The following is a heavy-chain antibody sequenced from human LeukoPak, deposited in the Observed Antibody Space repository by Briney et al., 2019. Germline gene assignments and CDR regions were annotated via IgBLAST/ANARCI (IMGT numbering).Heavy chain of an antibody. V-gene: IGHV3-33*01. D-gene: IGHD6-13*01. J-gene: IGHJ6*04. Sequence: GWSLRLSCAASVFTFSSYGMHGVRQAPGKGLEWVAAIWYDGSNKYYADSVKGRFTISRDNSKNTLYLQMNSLRAEDTAVYYCARDGQQLAPYGMDVWGKGTTVTVSS. CDR1: VFTFSSYG. CDR3: ARDGQQLAPYGMDV. CDR2: IWYDGSNK.